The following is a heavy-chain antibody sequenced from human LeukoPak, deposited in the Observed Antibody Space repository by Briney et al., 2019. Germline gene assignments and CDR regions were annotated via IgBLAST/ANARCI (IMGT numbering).Heavy chain of an antibody. CDR1: GFTVSSNY. CDR3: ARGIAAAGEFDY. D-gene: IGHD6-13*01. J-gene: IGHJ4*02. CDR2: IYSGGST. V-gene: IGHV3-53*01. Sequence: GGSLRLSCAASGFTVSSNYMSWVRQAPGKGLEWVSVIYSGGSTYYADSVKGRFTISRDNSKNTLYLQMNSLRAEDTAVCYCARGIAAAGEFDYWGQGTLVTVSS.